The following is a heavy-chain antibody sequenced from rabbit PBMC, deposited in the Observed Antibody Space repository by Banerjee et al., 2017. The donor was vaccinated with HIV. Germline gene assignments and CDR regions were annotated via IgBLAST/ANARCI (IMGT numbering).Heavy chain of an antibody. D-gene: IGHD7-1*01. Sequence: YTSSGSTDYASWVSGRFTISLDNAQNTVTLQMTSLTAADTATYFCARDRDGDAGYGSLALWGPGTLVTVS. CDR3: ARDRDGDAGYGSLAL. V-gene: IGHV1S43*01. CDR2: YTSSGST. J-gene: IGHJ6*01.